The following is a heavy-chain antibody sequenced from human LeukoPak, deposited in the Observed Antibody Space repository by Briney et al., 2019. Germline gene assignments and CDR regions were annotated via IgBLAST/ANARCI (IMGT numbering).Heavy chain of an antibody. D-gene: IGHD2-21*02. CDR3: ARDVRGCGGDFDDCEYYYNGMDV. V-gene: IGHV4-59*12. Sequence: PSETLSLTCTVSGGSISSYYWSWIRQPPGKGLEWIGYIYYSGSTNYNPSLNSRVTISVDTSKNQFSLKLSSVTAADTAIYYCARDVRGCGGDFDDCEYYYNGMDVWGQGTTVTVSS. CDR2: IYYSGST. J-gene: IGHJ6*02. CDR1: GGSISSYY.